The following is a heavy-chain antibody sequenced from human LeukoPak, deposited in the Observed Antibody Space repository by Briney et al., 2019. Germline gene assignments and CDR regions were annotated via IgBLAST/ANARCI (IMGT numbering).Heavy chain of an antibody. CDR2: IYYSGST. D-gene: IGHD1-26*01. CDR1: GGSISSGGYY. CDR3: ARDGEHGYFDY. V-gene: IGHV4-31*03. Sequence: SETLSLTCTVSGGSISSGGYYWSWIRQHPGKGLEWIGYIYYSGSTYYNPSLKSRVTISVDTPKNQFSLKLSSVTAADTAVYYCARDGEHGYFDYWGQGTLVTVSS. J-gene: IGHJ4*02.